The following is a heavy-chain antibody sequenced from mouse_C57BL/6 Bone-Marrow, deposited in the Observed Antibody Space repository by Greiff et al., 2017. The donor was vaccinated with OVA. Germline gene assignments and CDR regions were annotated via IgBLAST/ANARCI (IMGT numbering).Heavy chain of an antibody. Sequence: VQLQQPGAELVKPGASVKLSCKASGYTFTSYWMHWVKQRPGQGLEWIGMIPPNSGSTNYNEKFKSKATLTVDKSSSTAYMQLSSLTSEDSAVYYCARVNWDRTLWYFDVWGTGTTVTVSS. CDR2: IPPNSGST. J-gene: IGHJ1*03. CDR1: GYTFTSYW. D-gene: IGHD4-1*02. V-gene: IGHV1-64*01. CDR3: ARVNWDRTLWYFDV.